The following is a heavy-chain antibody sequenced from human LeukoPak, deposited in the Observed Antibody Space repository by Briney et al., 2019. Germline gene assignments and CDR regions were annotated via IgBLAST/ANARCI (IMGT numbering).Heavy chain of an antibody. Sequence: GGSLRLSCAASGFTFSSYGMHWVCQAPGKGLEWVAVISYDGSNKYYADSVKGRFTISRDNSKNTLYLQMNSLRVEDTALYYCATVRSGYGSGSYAFDYWGQGTLVTVSS. CDR1: GFTFSSYG. V-gene: IGHV3-30*03. CDR3: ATVRSGYGSGSYAFDY. J-gene: IGHJ4*02. CDR2: ISYDGSNK. D-gene: IGHD3-10*01.